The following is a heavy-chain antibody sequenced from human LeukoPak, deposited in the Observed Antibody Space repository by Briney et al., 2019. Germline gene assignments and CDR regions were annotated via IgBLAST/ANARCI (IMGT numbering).Heavy chain of an antibody. Sequence: SETLSLTCTVSGGSVSSYYWSWIRQPPGKGLEWIGNIYYSGSTNYNPSLKSRVTISVDTSKNQFSLKLSSVTAADTAVYYCATMAYYYGSGKGNYYYSYYYYMDVWGKGTTVTVSS. D-gene: IGHD3-10*01. CDR3: ATMAYYYGSGKGNYYYSYYYYMDV. V-gene: IGHV4-59*02. CDR2: IYYSGST. CDR1: GGSVSSYY. J-gene: IGHJ6*03.